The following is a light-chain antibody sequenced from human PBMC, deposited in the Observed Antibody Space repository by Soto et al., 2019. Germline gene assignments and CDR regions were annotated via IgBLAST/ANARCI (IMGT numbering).Light chain of an antibody. Sequence: EIVLTQSPGTLSLSPGERATLSCRASQSVSSSYLAWYQQKPGQAPRLLIYGASSRATGIPDRFSGSGSGTDFTLTISRLEPEDFAVYYCQQYGSSPPTFGQGPTVDIK. CDR3: QQYGSSPPT. J-gene: IGKJ1*01. CDR1: QSVSSSY. CDR2: GAS. V-gene: IGKV3-20*01.